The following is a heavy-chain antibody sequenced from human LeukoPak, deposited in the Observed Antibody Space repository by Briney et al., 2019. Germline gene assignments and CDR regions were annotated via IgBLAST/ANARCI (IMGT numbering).Heavy chain of an antibody. D-gene: IGHD5-24*01. J-gene: IGHJ2*01. V-gene: IGHV4-59*08. CDR3: ARQKSQFLLPSADWCFDL. CDR2: ISYSGDS. CDR1: GDSIGSFY. Sequence: PSETLSLTCSVSGDSIGSFYWSWLRQPPGKGLEWIGHISYSGDSKYTPSLKSRVTLSVDTSKNQFSLRLSSMTAADTAVYYCARQKSQFLLPSADWCFDLWGRGTQVTVSS.